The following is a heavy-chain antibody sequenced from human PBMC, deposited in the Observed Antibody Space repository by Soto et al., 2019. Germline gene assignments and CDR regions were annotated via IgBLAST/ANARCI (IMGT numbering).Heavy chain of an antibody. V-gene: IGHV1-8*01. Sequence: ASVKVSCKASGYTFTSYDINWVRQATGQGLEWMGWMNPNSGNTGYAQKFQGRVTMTRNTSISTAYMELSSLRSEDTAVYYCARTSAQRITMIVVVISSYYFDYWGQGTLGTVPQ. CDR3: ARTSAQRITMIVVVISSYYFDY. J-gene: IGHJ4*02. CDR2: MNPNSGNT. CDR1: GYTFTSYD. D-gene: IGHD3-22*01.